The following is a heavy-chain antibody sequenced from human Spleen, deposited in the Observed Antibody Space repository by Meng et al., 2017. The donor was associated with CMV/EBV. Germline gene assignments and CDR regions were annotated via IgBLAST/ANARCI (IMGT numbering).Heavy chain of an antibody. V-gene: IGHV1-8*01. D-gene: IGHD4-23*01. Sequence: SVMVSCKASGYSFSSYDINWVRQATGQGPEWMGWMNPNRGNAGYAQQFQGRVTLTSNASISTAYMDLSSLSSDDTAVYYCMRGMVTPYWGQGTLVTVSS. CDR3: MRGMVTPY. CDR1: GYSFSSYD. J-gene: IGHJ4*02. CDR2: MNPNRGNA.